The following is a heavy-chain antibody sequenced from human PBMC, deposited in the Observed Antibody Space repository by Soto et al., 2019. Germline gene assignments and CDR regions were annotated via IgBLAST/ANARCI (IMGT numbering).Heavy chain of an antibody. CDR2: INHSGST. V-gene: IGHV4-34*01. CDR3: ARKTGIAARRAFDY. CDR1: GGSFSGYY. J-gene: IGHJ4*02. D-gene: IGHD6-6*01. Sequence: PSETLSLTCAVYGGSFSGYYWSWIRQPPGKGLEWIGEINHSGSTNYNPSLKSRVTISVDTSKNQFSLKLSSVTAADTAVYYCARKTGIAARRAFDYWGQGTLVTVSS.